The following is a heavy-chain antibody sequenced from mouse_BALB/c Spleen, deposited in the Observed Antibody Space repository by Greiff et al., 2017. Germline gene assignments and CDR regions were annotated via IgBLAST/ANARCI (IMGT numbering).Heavy chain of an antibody. J-gene: IGHJ4*01. CDR3: THGNYVYYAMDY. Sequence: EVMLVESGGGLVQPGGSMKLSCVASGFTFSSYWMSWVRQSPEKGLEWVAEIRLKSDNYATHYAESVKGKFTISRDDSKSRLYLQMNSLRAEDTGIYYCTHGNYVYYAMDYWGQGTSVTVSS. V-gene: IGHV6-6*02. CDR2: IRLKSDNYAT. D-gene: IGHD2-1*01. CDR1: GFTFSSYW.